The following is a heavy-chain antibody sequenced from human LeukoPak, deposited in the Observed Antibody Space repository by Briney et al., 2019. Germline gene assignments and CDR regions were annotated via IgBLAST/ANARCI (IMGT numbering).Heavy chain of an antibody. CDR1: GFTFSSYE. D-gene: IGHD6-19*01. J-gene: IGHJ4*02. Sequence: GGSLRLSCAASGFTFSSYEMNWVRQAPGKGLEWVSYTSSSGSTIYYADSVKGRFTISRDNAKNSLYLQMNSLRAEDTAVYHCARGHGSGWYYFDYWGQGTLVPVSS. CDR3: ARGHGSGWYYFDY. CDR2: TSSSGSTI. V-gene: IGHV3-48*03.